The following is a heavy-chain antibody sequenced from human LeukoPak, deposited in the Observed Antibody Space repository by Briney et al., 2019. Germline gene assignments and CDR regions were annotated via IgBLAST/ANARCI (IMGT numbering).Heavy chain of an antibody. J-gene: IGHJ4*02. V-gene: IGHV6-1*01. CDR1: GDSVSSNSAA. D-gene: IGHD5-12*01. Sequence: QTLSLTCAVSGDSVSSNSAAWNWIRQSPSRGLEWLGRTYYRSKWYNDYAVSVKSRITINPDTSQHQFSLPANSVAPEGPAGYFCASVSGVSSGYEPLGYRGQGTLVTVSS. CDR2: TYYRSKWYN. CDR3: ASVSGVSSGYEPLGY.